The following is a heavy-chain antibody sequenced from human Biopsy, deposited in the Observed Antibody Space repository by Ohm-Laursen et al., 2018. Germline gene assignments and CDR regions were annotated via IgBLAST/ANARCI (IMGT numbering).Heavy chain of an antibody. CDR1: GGSINSGGHF. V-gene: IGHV4-31*01. CDR2: IYDNGDT. CDR3: TRVRTFGGVIGGYYFDS. D-gene: IGHD3-16*02. J-gene: IGHJ4*02. Sequence: TLSLTCSVSGGSINSGGHFWGWVRQSPGKGLEWIGYIYDNGDTCYNPSLMSLVSISADTSKNQVSLRLNSVTAADTAVYYCTRVRTFGGVIGGYYFDSWGQGILVTVSS.